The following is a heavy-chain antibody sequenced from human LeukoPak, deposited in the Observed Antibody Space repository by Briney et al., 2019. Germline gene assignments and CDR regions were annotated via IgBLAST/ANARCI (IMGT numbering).Heavy chain of an antibody. CDR3: ASARRGVVMHYYYYMDV. D-gene: IGHD3-3*01. J-gene: IGHJ6*03. V-gene: IGHV1-46*01. CDR1: GYTFTSYY. Sequence: GSVKVSCKASGYTFTSYYMHWVRQAPGQGLEWMGIINPSGGSTSYAQKFQGRVTMTRDMSTSTVYMELSSLRSEDTAVYYCASARRGVVMHYYYYMDVWGKGTTVTVSS. CDR2: INPSGGST.